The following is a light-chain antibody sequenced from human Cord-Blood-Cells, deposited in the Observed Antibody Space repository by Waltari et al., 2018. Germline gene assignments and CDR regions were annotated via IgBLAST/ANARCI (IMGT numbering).Light chain of an antibody. Sequence: DIQMTQSPSSLSASVGDRVTITCRASQSISSYLNWYQQKPGKAPKLLIYAASRLQSGVPSRFMCSGAGTDFTLTISSLQPEDFATYYCQQSYSTPRTFGQGTKVEIK. CDR1: QSISSY. V-gene: IGKV1-39*01. CDR2: AAS. CDR3: QQSYSTPRT. J-gene: IGKJ1*01.